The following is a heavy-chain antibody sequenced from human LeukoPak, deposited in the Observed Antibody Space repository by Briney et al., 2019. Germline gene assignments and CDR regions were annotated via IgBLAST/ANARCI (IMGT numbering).Heavy chain of an antibody. CDR3: ARDRFGYYDFWSGYYPFDY. V-gene: IGHV7-4-1*02. Sequence: ASVKVSCKASGYTFTSYAMNWVRQAPGQGLEWMGWINTNTGNPTYAQGFTGRFVFSLDTSVSTAYLQISSLKAEDTAVYYCARDRFGYYDFWSGYYPFDYWGQGTPVTVSS. CDR2: INTNTGNP. CDR1: GYTFTSYA. D-gene: IGHD3-3*01. J-gene: IGHJ4*02.